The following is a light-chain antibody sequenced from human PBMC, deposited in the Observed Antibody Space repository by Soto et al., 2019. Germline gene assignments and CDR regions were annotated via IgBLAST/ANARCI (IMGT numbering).Light chain of an antibody. CDR1: SSNIGAGYD. CDR3: QSYDSSLSGYVV. CDR2: GNS. Sequence: QSVLTQPPSVSGAPGQRVTISGTGSSSNIGAGYDVHWYQQLPGPAPKLLIYGNSNRPSGVPDRVSGSKSGTSASLAITGLQAEDEADYYCQSYDSSLSGYVVFGGGTQLTVL. V-gene: IGLV1-40*01. J-gene: IGLJ2*01.